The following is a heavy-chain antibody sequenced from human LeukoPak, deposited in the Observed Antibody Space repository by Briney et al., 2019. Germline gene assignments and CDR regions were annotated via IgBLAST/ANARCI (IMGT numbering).Heavy chain of an antibody. CDR1: GGSISSYC. CDR3: ARHYRRRELLEDGYSYFDY. J-gene: IGHJ4*02. V-gene: IGHV4-4*09. CDR2: IYTSGST. D-gene: IGHD5-24*01. Sequence: PSETLSLTCTVSGGSISSYCGSWIRQPPGKGLEWIGYIYTSGSTNYNPSLKSRVTISVDTSKNQFSLKLSSVTAADTAVYYCARHYRRRELLEDGYSYFDYWGQGTLVTVSS.